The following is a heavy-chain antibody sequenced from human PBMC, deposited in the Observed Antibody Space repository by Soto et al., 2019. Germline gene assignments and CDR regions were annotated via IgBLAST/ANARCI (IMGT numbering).Heavy chain of an antibody. CDR1: GFTVSSNY. CDR2: IYSGGST. J-gene: IGHJ6*02. Sequence: GGSLRLSCAASGFTVSSNYMSWVRQAPGKGLEWVSVIYSGGSTYYADSVKGRFTISRDNSKNTLYLQMNSLRAEDTAVYYRARGPAIDYGMDVWGQGTTVTVSS. D-gene: IGHD3-22*01. V-gene: IGHV3-53*01. CDR3: ARGPAIDYGMDV.